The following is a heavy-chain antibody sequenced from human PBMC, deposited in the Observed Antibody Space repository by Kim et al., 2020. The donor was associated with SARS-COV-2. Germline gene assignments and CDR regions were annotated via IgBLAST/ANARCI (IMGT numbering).Heavy chain of an antibody. CDR3: ARGPYYYGSGTYLGVYYGMDV. CDR2: ISSSSSYI. Sequence: GGSLRLSCAASGFTFSSYSMNWVRQAPGKGLEWVSSISSSSSYIYYADSVKGRFTISRYNAKNSLYLQMNSLRAEDTAVYYCARGPYYYGSGTYLGVYYGMDVWGQGTTVTVSS. D-gene: IGHD3-10*01. CDR1: GFTFSSYS. V-gene: IGHV3-21*01. J-gene: IGHJ6*02.